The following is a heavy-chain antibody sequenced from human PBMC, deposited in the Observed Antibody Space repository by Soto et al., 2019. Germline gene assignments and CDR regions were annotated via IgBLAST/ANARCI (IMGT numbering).Heavy chain of an antibody. V-gene: IGHV1-69*06. CDR2: IIPIFGTA. CDR3: ARPKVGSSPGDYYHGMDV. Sequence: SVKVSCKASGGTFSSYAISWVRQAPGQGLEWMGGIIPIFGTANYAKKFQGRVTITADKSTSTAYMELSSLRSEDTAVYYWARPKVGSSPGDYYHGMDVWGQGTTVTVSS. J-gene: IGHJ6*02. D-gene: IGHD6-13*01. CDR1: GGTFSSYA.